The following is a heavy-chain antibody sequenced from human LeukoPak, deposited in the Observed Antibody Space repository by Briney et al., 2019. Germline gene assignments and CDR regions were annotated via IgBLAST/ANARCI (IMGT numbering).Heavy chain of an antibody. CDR1: GYTFTGYY. CDR3: ASGLGYGGNLPLLGC. D-gene: IGHD4-23*01. CDR2: INPSGGST. V-gene: IGHV1-46*03. J-gene: IGHJ4*02. Sequence: ASVKVSCKASGYTFTGYYMHWVRQAPGPGIEWMGIINPSGGSTSYAQEFQGRVTMTRDTSTSTVYMEMSSLRSEDTAVYYCASGLGYGGNLPLLGCWGQGTLVTVSS.